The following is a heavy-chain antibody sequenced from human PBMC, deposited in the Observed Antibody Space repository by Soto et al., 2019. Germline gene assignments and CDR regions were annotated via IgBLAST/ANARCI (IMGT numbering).Heavy chain of an antibody. J-gene: IGHJ3*01. CDR3: ARLDAAGDSYAFDL. CDR2: IDWEDDK. Sequence: SGPTLVNPTQTLTLTCTFSGFSLDTSGMCVSWIRQPPGKALEWLAFIDWEDDKSFSTSLKTRLTISKDTSKRQVVPTMTNMDPVDTSTYYCARLDAAGDSYAFDLWGQGIMVTVSS. CDR1: GFSLDTSGMC. D-gene: IGHD2-21*01. V-gene: IGHV2-70*01.